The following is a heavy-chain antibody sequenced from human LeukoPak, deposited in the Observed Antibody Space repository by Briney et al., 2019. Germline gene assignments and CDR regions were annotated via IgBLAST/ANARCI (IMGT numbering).Heavy chain of an antibody. Sequence: GGSLRLSCAASGFTFSNYAMSWVRQAPGKGLEWVSAISVSGGGTYYADSVKGRFTISRDNSKNTLYLQMNSLRAEDTAVYYCAKQNGGWFTPPGAFDIWGQGTMVTVSS. J-gene: IGHJ3*02. D-gene: IGHD6-19*01. CDR2: ISVSGGGT. CDR1: GFTFSNYA. CDR3: AKQNGGWFTPPGAFDI. V-gene: IGHV3-23*01.